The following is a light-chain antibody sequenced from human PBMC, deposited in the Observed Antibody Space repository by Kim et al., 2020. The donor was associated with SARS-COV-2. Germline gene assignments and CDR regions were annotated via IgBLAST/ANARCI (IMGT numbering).Light chain of an antibody. V-gene: IGKV3-20*01. J-gene: IGKJ4*01. Sequence: LSPGERATLSCRASQSVTSNSLAWYQQKPGQTPRLLIYGASSRAPGIPDRFSGGGSGTDFSLTISRLEPEDFAVYYCQQYGSSPRFGGGTKVDIK. CDR3: QQYGSSPR. CDR1: QSVTSNS. CDR2: GAS.